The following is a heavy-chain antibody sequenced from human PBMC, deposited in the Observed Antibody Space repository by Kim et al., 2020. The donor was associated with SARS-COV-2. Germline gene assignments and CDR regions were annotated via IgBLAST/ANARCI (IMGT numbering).Heavy chain of an antibody. Sequence: GGSLRLSCAASGFTFSSYEMNWVRQAPGKGLEWVSYISSSGSTIYYADSVKGRFTISRDNAKNSLYLQMNSLRAEDTAVYYCASAYGGNSGGDYWGQGTLVTVSS. J-gene: IGHJ4*02. CDR2: ISSSGSTI. D-gene: IGHD2-21*02. V-gene: IGHV3-48*03. CDR1: GFTFSSYE. CDR3: ASAYGGNSGGDY.